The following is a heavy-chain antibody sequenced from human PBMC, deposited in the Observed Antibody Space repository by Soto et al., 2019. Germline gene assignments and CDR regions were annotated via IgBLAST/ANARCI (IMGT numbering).Heavy chain of an antibody. CDR2: IRQDGGSQ. D-gene: IGHD3-10*01. Sequence: PGGPLRLSCFASGFTFTRYWMSWVRQAPGKGLEWVANIRQDGGSQYYVDSVKGRFTISRDNAKNSVYLQMDSLRAEDTAVYYCVRGGHGSGSYLGSYWGQGILVTVSS. CDR1: GFTFTRYW. CDR3: VRGGHGSGSYLGSY. J-gene: IGHJ4*02. V-gene: IGHV3-7*03.